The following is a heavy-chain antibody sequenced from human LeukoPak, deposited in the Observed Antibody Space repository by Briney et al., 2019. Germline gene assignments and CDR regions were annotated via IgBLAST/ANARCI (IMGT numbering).Heavy chain of an antibody. CDR2: INHSGST. Sequence: SETLSLTCTVSGGSISRSSYYWGWIRQPPGKGLEWIGEINHSGSTNYNPSLKSRVTISVDTSKNQFSLKLSSVTAADTAVYYCARGLGYSGSYYWFDPWGQGTLVTVSS. CDR1: GGSISRSSYY. D-gene: IGHD1-26*01. CDR3: ARGLGYSGSYYWFDP. J-gene: IGHJ5*02. V-gene: IGHV4-39*07.